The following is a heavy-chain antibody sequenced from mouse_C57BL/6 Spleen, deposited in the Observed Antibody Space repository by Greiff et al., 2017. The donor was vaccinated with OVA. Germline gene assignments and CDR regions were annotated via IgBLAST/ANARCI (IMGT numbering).Heavy chain of an antibody. Sequence: VQLKQSGPGLVKPSQSLSLTCSVTGYSITSGYYWNWIRQFPGNKLEWMGYISYDGSNNYNPSLKNRISITRDTSKNQFFLKLNSVTTEDTATYYCARGVETDFDYWGQGTTLTVSS. J-gene: IGHJ2*01. CDR3: ARGVETDFDY. V-gene: IGHV3-6*01. CDR2: ISYDGSN. CDR1: GYSITSGYY.